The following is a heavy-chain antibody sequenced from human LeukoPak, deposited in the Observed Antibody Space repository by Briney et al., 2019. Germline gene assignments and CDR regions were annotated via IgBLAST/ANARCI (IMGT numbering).Heavy chain of an antibody. CDR3: GRYYVMDV. Sequence: GGSLRLSCTASGFIASSNYMSWVRQAPGKGLEWVSLIYSGGSTYYADSVMGRSTISRDKSNNTLYLQMNSLRAEDTAVYYCGRYYVMDVWGQGTSVTVSS. CDR2: IYSGGST. V-gene: IGHV3-53*01. J-gene: IGHJ6*02. CDR1: GFIASSNY.